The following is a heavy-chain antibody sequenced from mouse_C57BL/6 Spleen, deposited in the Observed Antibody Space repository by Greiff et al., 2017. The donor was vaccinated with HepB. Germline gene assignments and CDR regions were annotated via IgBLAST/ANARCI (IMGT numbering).Heavy chain of an antibody. J-gene: IGHJ4*01. V-gene: IGHV1-72*01. CDR1: GYTFTSYW. CDR3: AREFYSITTVGYYAFDY. Sequence: QVQLQQPGAELVKPGASVKLSCKASGYTFTSYWMHWVKQRPGRGLEWIGRIDPNSGGTKYNEKFKSKATLTVDKPSSTAYMQLSSLTSEDSAVYYCAREFYSITTVGYYAFDYWGQGTSVTVSS. CDR2: IDPNSGGT. D-gene: IGHD1-1*01.